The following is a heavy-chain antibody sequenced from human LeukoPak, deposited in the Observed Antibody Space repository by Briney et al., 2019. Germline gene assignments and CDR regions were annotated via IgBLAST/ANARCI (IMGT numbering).Heavy chain of an antibody. CDR3: ARDRTYPFGDLSFDY. CDR2: ISSSSSTI. V-gene: IGHV3-48*01. CDR1: GFTFSSYS. J-gene: IGHJ4*02. Sequence: GGSLRLSCAASGFTFSSYSMNWVRQAPGKGLEWVSYISSSSSTIYYADSVKGRFTISRDNAKNSLYLQMNSLRAEDTAVYYCARDRTYPFGDLSFDYWGQGTLVTVSS. D-gene: IGHD4-17*01.